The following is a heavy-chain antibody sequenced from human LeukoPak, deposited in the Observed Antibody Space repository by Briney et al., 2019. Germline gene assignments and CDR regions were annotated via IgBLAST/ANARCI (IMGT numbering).Heavy chain of an antibody. D-gene: IGHD1-1*01. CDR3: ARRPIRCVLNNCYVDS. CDR1: VYTFINYY. Sequence: ASVKVSCKASVYTFINYYIHWVRQAPGQGLEWMGWMNPNSGDTSYAQEFKDRVAMTRDRSLSTAYMELSRLRADDTAVYYCARRPIRCVLNNCYVDSWGQGTLVTVSS. CDR2: MNPNSGDT. J-gene: IGHJ4*02. V-gene: IGHV1-2*02.